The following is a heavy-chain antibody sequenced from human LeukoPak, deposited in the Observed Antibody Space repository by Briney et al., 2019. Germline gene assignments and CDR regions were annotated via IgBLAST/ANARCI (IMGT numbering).Heavy chain of an antibody. CDR3: ARDPAMAMVTSPGFTSWPY. CDR1: GFTFSSYE. CDR2: ISSSGSTI. Sequence: GGTLRLSCAASGFTFSSYEMNWVRQAPGKGLEWVSYISSSGSTIYYADSVKGRFTISRDNAKNSLYLQMNSLRAEDTAVYYCARDPAMAMVTSPGFTSWPYWVQGTLVTVSS. J-gene: IGHJ4*02. D-gene: IGHD5-18*01. V-gene: IGHV3-48*03.